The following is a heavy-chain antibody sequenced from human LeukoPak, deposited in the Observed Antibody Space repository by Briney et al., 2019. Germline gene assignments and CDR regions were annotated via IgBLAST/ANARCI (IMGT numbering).Heavy chain of an antibody. V-gene: IGHV3-23*01. CDR2: ISGSGGST. D-gene: IGHD1-26*01. J-gene: IGHJ4*02. Sequence: GGSLRLSCAASGFTFSSYAVSWVRQAPGKGMEWVSAISGSGGSTYYSDSVKGRFTISRDNSKNTLYLQMNSLRAEDTAVYYCAKGASYSGSYYSDYWGQGTLVTVSS. CDR1: GFTFSSYA. CDR3: AKGASYSGSYYSDY.